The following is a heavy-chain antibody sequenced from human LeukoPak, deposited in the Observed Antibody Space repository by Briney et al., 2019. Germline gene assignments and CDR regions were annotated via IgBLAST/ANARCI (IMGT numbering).Heavy chain of an antibody. CDR2: INHSGST. J-gene: IGHJ3*02. CDR1: GGSFCGYY. CDR3: ARARITILRYAFDI. D-gene: IGHD3-3*01. V-gene: IGHV4-34*01. Sequence: SQTLSLTCAVYGGSFCGYYWSWIRQPPGKGLEWIGEINHSGSTNYNPSLKSRVTISVDTSKNQFSLKLSSVTAADTAVYYCARARITILRYAFDIWGQGTMVTVSS.